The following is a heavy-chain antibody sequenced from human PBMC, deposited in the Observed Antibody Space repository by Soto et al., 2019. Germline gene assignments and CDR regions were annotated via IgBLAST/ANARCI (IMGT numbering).Heavy chain of an antibody. CDR1: GFSISDCS. CDR3: ASVLGSRRSGSYPSY. CDR2: ISTNNDAI. D-gene: IGHD3-10*01. J-gene: IGHJ4*02. Sequence: EVQLVESGGGLVQPGGSLRLSCAASGFSISDCSMNWVRRAPGKGLEWISYISTNNDAIYYADSVKGRFTISRDNAKNSLYLQMHSLRAEYTALYYCASVLGSRRSGSYPSYWGQGTLVTVSS. V-gene: IGHV3-48*01.